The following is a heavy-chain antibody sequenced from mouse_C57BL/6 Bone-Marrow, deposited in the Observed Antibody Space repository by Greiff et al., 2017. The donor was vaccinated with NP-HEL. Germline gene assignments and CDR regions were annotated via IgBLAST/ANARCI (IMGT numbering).Heavy chain of an antibody. CDR2: INPSNGGT. CDR1: GYTFTSYW. D-gene: IGHD2-5*01. Sequence: QVQLQQPGTELVKPGASVKLSCKASGYTFTSYWMHWVKQRPGQGLEWIGNINPSNGGTNYNEKFKSKATLTVDKSSSTAYMQLSSLTSEDSAVYYCARGFYSNYDWYFDVWGTGTTVTVSS. CDR3: ARGFYSNYDWYFDV. V-gene: IGHV1-53*01. J-gene: IGHJ1*03.